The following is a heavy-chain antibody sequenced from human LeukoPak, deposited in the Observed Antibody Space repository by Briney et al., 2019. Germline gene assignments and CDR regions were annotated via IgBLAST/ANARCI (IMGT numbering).Heavy chain of an antibody. J-gene: IGHJ4*02. V-gene: IGHV4-61*01. CDR1: GGSVSSGSYY. Sequence: SETLSLTCTVSGGSVSSGSYYWSWIRQPPGKGLEWIGYIYYSGSTTYNPSLKSRVTISVDTSKNQFSLKLSSVTAADTAVYYCARFSIVVVPAAMKRDYYFDYWGQGTLVTVSS. D-gene: IGHD2-2*01. CDR2: IYYSGST. CDR3: ARFSIVVVPAAMKRDYYFDY.